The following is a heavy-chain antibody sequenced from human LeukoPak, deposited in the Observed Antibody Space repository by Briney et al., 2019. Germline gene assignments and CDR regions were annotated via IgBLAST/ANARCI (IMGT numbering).Heavy chain of an antibody. D-gene: IGHD1-26*01. J-gene: IGHJ4*02. CDR2: ISSSGKA. CDR3: ARFKGGTGFDY. V-gene: IGHV4-39*01. CDR1: GGSITTSDFD. Sequence: TSETLSLTCTVSGGSITTSDFDWAWIRQPPGQGFERIATISSSGKAYYYPSLMSRVTISVDTSKNQFSLDVTSVTAADTGLFYCARFKGGTGFDYWGRGILVIVS.